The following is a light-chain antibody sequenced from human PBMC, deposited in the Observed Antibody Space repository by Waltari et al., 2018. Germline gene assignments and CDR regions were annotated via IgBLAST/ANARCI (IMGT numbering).Light chain of an antibody. CDR3: QAWDSGTVV. V-gene: IGLV3-1*01. J-gene: IGLJ3*02. CDR2: QDN. Sequence: SYELTQPPSVSVSPGQAATISCSGDDLVNKYTSWYQHKPGQSPVLVIYQDNKRLSGIPERFAGSNAGSTATLIISGTQPVDEAEYYCQAWDSGTVVFGGGTKLTVL. CDR1: DLVNKY.